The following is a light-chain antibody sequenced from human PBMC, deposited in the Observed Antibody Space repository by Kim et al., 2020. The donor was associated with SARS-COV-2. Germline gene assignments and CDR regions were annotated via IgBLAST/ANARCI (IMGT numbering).Light chain of an antibody. J-gene: IGLJ2*01. CDR2: QDS. V-gene: IGLV3-1*01. Sequence: VSPGKTASITCSGDKLGDKYACWYQQKPGQSPVLVIYQDSKRPSGIPERFSGSNSGNTATLTISGTQAMDEADYYCQAWDSSTVVFGGGTKLTVL. CDR1: KLGDKY. CDR3: QAWDSSTVV.